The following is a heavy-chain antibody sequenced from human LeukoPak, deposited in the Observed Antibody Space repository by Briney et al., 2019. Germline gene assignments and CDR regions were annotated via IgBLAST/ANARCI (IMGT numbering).Heavy chain of an antibody. CDR3: AKGRTRWLKEEYDY. Sequence: GGSLRLSCAASGFTFSDYYMSWIRQAPGKGLEWVSYISSSGSTIYYADSVKGRFTISRDNAKNSLYLQMNSLRAEDTAVYYCAKGRTRWLKEEYDYWGQGTLVTVSS. CDR2: ISSSGSTI. V-gene: IGHV3-11*01. D-gene: IGHD5-12*01. CDR1: GFTFSDYY. J-gene: IGHJ4*02.